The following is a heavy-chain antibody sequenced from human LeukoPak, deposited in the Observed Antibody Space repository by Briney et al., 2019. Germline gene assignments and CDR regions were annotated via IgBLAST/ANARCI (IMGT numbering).Heavy chain of an antibody. V-gene: IGHV3-49*03. Sequence: GGSLRLSCTASGFTFGDYAMSWFRQAPGKGLEWVGFIRSKAYGGTTEYAASVKGRFTISRDDSKSIAYLQMNSLKTEDTAVYYCTGTVNIVATLSDYWGRGTLVTVSS. D-gene: IGHD5-12*01. CDR3: TGTVNIVATLSDY. CDR2: IRSKAYGGTT. CDR1: GFTFGDYA. J-gene: IGHJ4*02.